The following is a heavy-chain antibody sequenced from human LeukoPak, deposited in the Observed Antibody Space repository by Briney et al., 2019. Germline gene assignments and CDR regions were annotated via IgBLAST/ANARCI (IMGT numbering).Heavy chain of an antibody. Sequence: PSETLSLTCTVSGGSISSYYWSWIRQPAGKGLEWIGRIYTSGSTNYNPSLKSRVTMSVDTSKNQFSLKLSSVTAADTAVYYCARESSSWYMGEYYYYGMDVWGQGTTVTVSS. D-gene: IGHD6-13*01. CDR3: ARESSSWYMGEYYYYGMDV. J-gene: IGHJ6*02. CDR2: IYTSGST. CDR1: GGSISSYY. V-gene: IGHV4-4*07.